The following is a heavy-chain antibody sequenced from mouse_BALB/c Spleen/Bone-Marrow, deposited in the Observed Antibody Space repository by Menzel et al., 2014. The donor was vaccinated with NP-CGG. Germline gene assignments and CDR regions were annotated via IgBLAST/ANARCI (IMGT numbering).Heavy chain of an antibody. V-gene: IGHV1S45*01. D-gene: IGHD2-10*02. Sequence: EVKLLESGAELVRPGASVKISCKAFGYTFTNHHINWVKQRPGQGLDWIGYTNPYNDYTSYNQKFKGKATLTVDKSSSTAYMELSSLTSEDSAVYYCATEVSGIYYAMDYWGQGTSVTVSS. CDR1: GYTFTNHH. J-gene: IGHJ4*01. CDR2: TNPYNDYT. CDR3: ATEVSGIYYAMDY.